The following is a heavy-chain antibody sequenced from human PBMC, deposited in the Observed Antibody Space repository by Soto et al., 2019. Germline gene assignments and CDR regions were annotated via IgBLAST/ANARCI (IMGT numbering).Heavy chain of an antibody. J-gene: IGHJ4*02. V-gene: IGHV3-23*01. CDR1: GFTFRSYA. CDR2: ITSSGGNT. CDR3: AKGNGAAGGRGAYCHS. D-gene: IGHD6-13*01. Sequence: QLLESGGGLVQPGGSLRLSCATSGFTFRSYAMSWVRQAPGKGLEWVSTITSSGGNTFYAGSVKGRFTISRDNSKSTLSLQINSLKAEDTAIYYCAKGNGAAGGRGAYCHSWGQGTLVTVSS.